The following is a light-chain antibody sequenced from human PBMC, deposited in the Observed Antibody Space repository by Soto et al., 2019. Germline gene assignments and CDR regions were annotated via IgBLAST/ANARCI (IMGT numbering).Light chain of an antibody. V-gene: IGKV3-20*01. J-gene: IGKJ1*01. CDR2: GAS. CDR3: QQYGSSGT. CDR1: QSVSNNY. Sequence: EIAWTQSPATLSLSPGERATLSCRASQSVSNNYLAWYQQKPGQAPRLLIYGASNRATGIPDRFSGSGSGTDFTLTIRRLQPEDFAVYYCQQYGSSGTFGQGTKVDI.